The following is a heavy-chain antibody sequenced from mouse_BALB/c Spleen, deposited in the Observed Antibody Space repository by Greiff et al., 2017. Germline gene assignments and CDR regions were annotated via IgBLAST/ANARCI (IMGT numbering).Heavy chain of an antibody. CDR1: GFTFSSFG. J-gene: IGHJ2*01. D-gene: IGHD2-14*01. Sequence: EVQLVESGGGLVQPGGSRKLSCAASGFTFSSFGMHWVRQAPEKGLEWVAYISSGSSTIYYADTVKGRFTISRDNPKNTLFLQMTSLRSEDTAMYYCAREVRHYFDYWGQGTTLTVSS. CDR2: ISSGSSTI. CDR3: AREVRHYFDY. V-gene: IGHV5-17*02.